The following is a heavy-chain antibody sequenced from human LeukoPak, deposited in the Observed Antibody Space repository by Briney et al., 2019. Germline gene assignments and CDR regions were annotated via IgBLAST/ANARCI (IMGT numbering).Heavy chain of an antibody. J-gene: IGHJ4*02. D-gene: IGHD2-2*01. V-gene: IGHV3-30*04. CDR3: ARAPDIVVVPAAIDY. CDR2: ISYDGSNK. CDR1: GFTFSSYA. Sequence: GGSLRLSCAASGFTFSSYAMHWVRQAPGKGLEWVAVISYDGSNKYYADSVKGRFTISRDNSKNTLYLQMNSLRAEDTAVYYCARAPDIVVVPAAIDYWGQGTLVTVSS.